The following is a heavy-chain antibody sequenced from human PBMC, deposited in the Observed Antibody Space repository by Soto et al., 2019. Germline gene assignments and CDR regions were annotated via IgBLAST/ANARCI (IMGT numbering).Heavy chain of an antibody. Sequence: EVPLVESGGGLVQPGGSLRLSCAASGFTFSDHYMDWVRQAPGKGLEWVGRSKNKADSYTTEYAASVKGRFTISRDGSKNSLVLQMNSLKTEDTAVYYCTVWGSGNDFGAAWGQGILVTVSS. CDR1: GFTFSDHY. CDR3: TVWGSGNDFGAA. J-gene: IGHJ4*02. D-gene: IGHD3-10*01. CDR2: SKNKADSYTT. V-gene: IGHV3-72*01.